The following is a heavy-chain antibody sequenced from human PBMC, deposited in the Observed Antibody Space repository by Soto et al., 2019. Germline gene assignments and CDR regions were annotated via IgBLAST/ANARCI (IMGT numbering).Heavy chain of an antibody. D-gene: IGHD3-10*01. CDR3: ARFGSYYESRSDYSRILAY. CDR2: ISGSGGST. J-gene: IGHJ4*02. Sequence: GGSLRLSCAASGFTFSSYAMSWVRQAPGKGLEWVSAISGSGGSTYYADSVKGRFTISRDNSKNTLYLQMNSLRAEDTAVYYCARFGSYYESRSDYSRILAYWGQGTRVTVSS. V-gene: IGHV3-23*01. CDR1: GFTFSSYA.